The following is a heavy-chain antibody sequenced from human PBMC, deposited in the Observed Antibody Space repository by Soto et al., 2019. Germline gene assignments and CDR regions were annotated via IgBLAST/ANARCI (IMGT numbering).Heavy chain of an antibody. Sequence: PGGSLRLSCAASGFTFTSYSMNWVRPAPGKGLEWVSYIRGTTHYADSVKGRFTISRDNARSSLYLQMNSLRADDSAVYCCARDDSFAFDIWGQGTMVTVSS. D-gene: IGHD2-21*01. CDR1: GFTFTSYS. J-gene: IGHJ3*02. V-gene: IGHV3-48*01. CDR2: IRGTT. CDR3: ARDDSFAFDI.